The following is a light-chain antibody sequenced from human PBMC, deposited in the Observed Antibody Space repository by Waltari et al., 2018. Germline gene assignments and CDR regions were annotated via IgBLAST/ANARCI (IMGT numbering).Light chain of an antibody. Sequence: EIVLTQSPGTLSLSPGDRATLSCRASQSLSSIHLAWYQQKPGQAPRLLVFGASSRATGIPDRFSGSGSGTDFTLTVSRLEPEDSAVYFCQQYGDSPTFGPGTKVEIK. CDR3: QQYGDSPT. CDR2: GAS. CDR1: QSLSSIH. V-gene: IGKV3-20*01. J-gene: IGKJ1*01.